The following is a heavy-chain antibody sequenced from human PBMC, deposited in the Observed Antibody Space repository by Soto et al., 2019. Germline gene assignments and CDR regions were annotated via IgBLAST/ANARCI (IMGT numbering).Heavy chain of an antibody. D-gene: IGHD3-9*01. CDR2: IYPGDSDT. V-gene: IGHV5-51*01. Sequence: PGESLKLSCKGSENSFTSHWIGWVRQMPGKGLEWMGIIYPGDSDTRYSPSFQGHVTISADKSITTAYLQWSSLKASDTAMYYCARQPLTGYYFEVWGQGTTVTVS. CDR1: ENSFTSHW. CDR3: ARQPLTGYYFEV. J-gene: IGHJ6*02.